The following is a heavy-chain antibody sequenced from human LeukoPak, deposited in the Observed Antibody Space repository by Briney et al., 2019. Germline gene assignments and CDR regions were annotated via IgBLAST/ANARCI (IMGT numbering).Heavy chain of an antibody. CDR3: ARAPSYYYDSSGYCYN. CDR1: GFTFSSYS. Sequence: GGSPRLSCAASGFTFSSYSMNWVRQAPGKGLEWVSSISSSSYIYYADSVKGRFTISRDNAKNSLYLQMNSLRAEDTAVYYCARAPSYYYDSSGYCYNWGQGTLVTVSS. V-gene: IGHV3-21*01. CDR2: ISSSSYI. J-gene: IGHJ4*02. D-gene: IGHD3-22*01.